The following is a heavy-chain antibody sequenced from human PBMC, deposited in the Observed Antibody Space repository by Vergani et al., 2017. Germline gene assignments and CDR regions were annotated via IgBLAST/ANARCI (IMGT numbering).Heavy chain of an antibody. CDR3: AHTGPLGYCSGGSCYSFWDY. Sequence: QITLKESGPTLVKPTQTLTLTCTFSGFSLSTSGVGVGWIRQPPGKALEWLALTYLYDDKRYSPSLKSRLTITKDTSKSQVVLTMTNMDPVDTATYYCAHTGPLGYCSGGSCYSFWDYWGQGTLVTVSS. J-gene: IGHJ4*02. D-gene: IGHD2-15*01. CDR1: GFSLSTSGVG. CDR2: TYLYDDK. V-gene: IGHV2-5*01.